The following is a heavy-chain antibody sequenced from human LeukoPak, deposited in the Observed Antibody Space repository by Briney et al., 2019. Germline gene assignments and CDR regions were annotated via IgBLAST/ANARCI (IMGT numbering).Heavy chain of an antibody. J-gene: IGHJ4*02. CDR2: ISGSGGST. Sequence: GGSLRLSCAASGCTFSSYAMSWVRQAPGKGLEWVSAISGSGGSTYYADSVKGRFTISRDNSKNTLYLQMNSLRAEDTAVYYCAKDFGSSSKARLIYWGQGTLVTISS. CDR1: GCTFSSYA. V-gene: IGHV3-23*01. D-gene: IGHD2-2*01. CDR3: AKDFGSSSKARLIY.